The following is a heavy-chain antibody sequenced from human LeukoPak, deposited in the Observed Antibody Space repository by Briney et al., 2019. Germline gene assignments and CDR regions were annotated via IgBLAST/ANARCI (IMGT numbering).Heavy chain of an antibody. CDR2: INPNSGGT. Sequence: ASVKVSCKASGYTLTDYWIQWVRQAPGQGLEWMGWINPNSGGTNYAQKFQGWVTMTRDTSISTAYMELSRLRSDDTAVYYCATSQWLPRYYYYGMDVWGQGTTVTVSS. CDR1: GYTLTDYW. J-gene: IGHJ6*02. CDR3: ATSQWLPRYYYYGMDV. D-gene: IGHD5-12*01. V-gene: IGHV1-2*04.